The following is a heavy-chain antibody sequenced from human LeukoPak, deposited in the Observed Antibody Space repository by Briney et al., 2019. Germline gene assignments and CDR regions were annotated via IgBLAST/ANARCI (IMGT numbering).Heavy chain of an antibody. J-gene: IGHJ4*02. V-gene: IGHV3-23*01. CDR2: ISGSGGST. Sequence: PGGSLRLSCAASGFTFSSYAMSWVRQAPGKGLEWVSAISGSGGSTYYADSVKGRFTISRDNSENTLYLQMNSLRAEDTAVYYCAKADLGGVATTYFDYWGQGTLVTVSS. CDR1: GFTFSSYA. CDR3: AKADLGGVATTYFDY. D-gene: IGHD5-12*01.